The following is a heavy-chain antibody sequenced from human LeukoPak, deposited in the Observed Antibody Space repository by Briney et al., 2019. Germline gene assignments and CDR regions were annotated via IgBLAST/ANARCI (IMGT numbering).Heavy chain of an antibody. CDR1: GGSISSSSYY. Sequence: SETLSLTCTVSGGSISSSSYYWGWIRQPPGKGLEWIGSTYYSGSTYYNPSLKSRVTISVDTSKNQFSLKLSSVTAADTAVYYCARLWELRRFDYWGQGTLVTVSS. D-gene: IGHD1-26*01. V-gene: IGHV4-39*01. CDR2: TYYSGST. CDR3: ARLWELRRFDY. J-gene: IGHJ4*02.